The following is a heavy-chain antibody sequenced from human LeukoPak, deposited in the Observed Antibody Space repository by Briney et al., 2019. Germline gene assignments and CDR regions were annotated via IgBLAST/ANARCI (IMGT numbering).Heavy chain of an antibody. D-gene: IGHD2-21*01. CDR1: GVNVYGNSAA. Sequence: SQTLSLTCAISGVNVYGNSAAWNCARQHQSRGLEWLARTYYRSKWYNDYAASVKSRISIDPDTSKNQFSLQLISVIPEDTAVYYCARQGGLGWLTLDYWGQGTLVTVSS. CDR3: ARQGGLGWLTLDY. CDR2: TYYRSKWYN. J-gene: IGHJ4*02. V-gene: IGHV6-1*01.